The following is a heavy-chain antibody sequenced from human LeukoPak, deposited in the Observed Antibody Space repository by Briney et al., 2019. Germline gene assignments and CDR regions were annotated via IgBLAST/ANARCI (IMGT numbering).Heavy chain of an antibody. CDR1: GYTFTSYG. V-gene: IGHV1-69*13. CDR2: IIPIFGTA. Sequence: SVKVSCKASGYTFTSYGISWVRQAPGQGLEWMGGIIPIFGTANYAQKFQGRVTITADESTSTAYMELSSLRSEDTAVYYCARERDGYNHAGAFDIWGQGTMVTVSS. CDR3: ARERDGYNHAGAFDI. J-gene: IGHJ3*02. D-gene: IGHD5-24*01.